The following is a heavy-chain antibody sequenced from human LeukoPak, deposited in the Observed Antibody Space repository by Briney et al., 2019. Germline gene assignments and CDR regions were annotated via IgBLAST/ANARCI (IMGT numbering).Heavy chain of an antibody. J-gene: IGHJ6*02. CDR2: ISAYNGNT. Sequence: GASVKVSCKASGYTFTSYGISWVRQAPGQGLEWMGWISAYNGNTNYAQKLQGRVTMTTGTSTSTAYMELRSLRSDDTAVYYCARGWATIFGVVIHGMDVWGQGTTVTVSS. CDR1: GYTFTSYG. V-gene: IGHV1-18*01. CDR3: ARGWATIFGVVIHGMDV. D-gene: IGHD3-3*01.